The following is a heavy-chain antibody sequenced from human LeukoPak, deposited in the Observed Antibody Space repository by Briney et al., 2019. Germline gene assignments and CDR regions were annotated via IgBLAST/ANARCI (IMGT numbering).Heavy chain of an antibody. V-gene: IGHV3-11*01. CDR3: AREGSYLNTGGSYYLHWLDP. D-gene: IGHD2-8*02. CDR2: ISSSGSTI. CDR1: GFTFSDYY. J-gene: IGHJ5*02. Sequence: AGGSLRLSCAASGFTFSDYYMSWIRQAPGRGLEWVSYISSSGSTIYYADSVKGRFTISRDNAKNSLHLQMNSLRAEDTAIYYCAREGSYLNTGGSYYLHWLDPWGQGTLVTVSS.